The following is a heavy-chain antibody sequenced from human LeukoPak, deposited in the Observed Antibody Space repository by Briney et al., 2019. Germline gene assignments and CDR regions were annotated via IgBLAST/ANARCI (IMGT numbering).Heavy chain of an antibody. CDR1: GITLDNYW. Sequence: GGSLRLSCAASGITLDNYWMGWVRQAPGKGLDWVAYIKPDGSDKYYVDSVRGRFAISRDKAGNSLFLQMNSLRAEDTAMYYCVRYNGGLLGVFDYCGQGTLVTVSS. J-gene: IGHJ4*02. CDR2: IKPDGSDK. V-gene: IGHV3-7*01. CDR3: VRYNGGLLGVFDY. D-gene: IGHD3-16*01.